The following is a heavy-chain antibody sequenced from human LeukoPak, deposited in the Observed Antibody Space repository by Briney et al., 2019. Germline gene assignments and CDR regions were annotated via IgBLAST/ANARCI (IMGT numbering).Heavy chain of an antibody. Sequence: ASVKVSCKASGYTFTSHGISWVRQAPGHGLEWMGGISAYNGYSNYAQKLQGRVTMTTDTATSTAYMELRSLRSDDTAVYYCAREGMDGTVFGIWGQGTMVTVSS. CDR2: ISAYNGYS. CDR3: AREGMDGTVFGI. D-gene: IGHD1-1*01. J-gene: IGHJ3*02. V-gene: IGHV1-18*01. CDR1: GYTFTSHG.